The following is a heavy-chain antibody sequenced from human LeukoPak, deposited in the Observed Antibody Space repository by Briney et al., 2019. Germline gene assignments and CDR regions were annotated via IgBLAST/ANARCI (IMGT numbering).Heavy chain of an antibody. CDR1: GFTFSSYG. Sequence: PGGSLRLSCAASGFTFSSYGMSWARQAPGKGLEWVSVISGSGDSRDYADSVKGRFTISRDNSKNTLYLQMNSLGAEDTAVYYCAKEFYFATAVWGQGTTVTVS. V-gene: IGHV3-23*01. CDR2: ISGSGDSR. D-gene: IGHD2-15*01. J-gene: IGHJ6*02. CDR3: AKEFYFATAV.